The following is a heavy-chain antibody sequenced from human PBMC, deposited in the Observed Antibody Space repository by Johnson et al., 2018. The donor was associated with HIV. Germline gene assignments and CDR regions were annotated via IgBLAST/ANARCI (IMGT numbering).Heavy chain of an antibody. D-gene: IGHD5-18*01. V-gene: IGHV3-30*14. Sequence: QMQLVESGGGVVQPGRSLRLSCAASGFTFSSYAMHWVRQAPGKGLEWVAVISYDGSNKYYADSVKGRFTISRDNSKNTLYLQMNSLRAEDTAVYYCARGGIRGYSYGPGAFDIWGQGTMVTVSS. CDR1: GFTFSSYA. J-gene: IGHJ3*02. CDR3: ARGGIRGYSYGPGAFDI. CDR2: ISYDGSNK.